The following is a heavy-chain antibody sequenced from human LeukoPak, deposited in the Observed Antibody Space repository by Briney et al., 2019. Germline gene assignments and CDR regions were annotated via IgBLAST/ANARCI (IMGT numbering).Heavy chain of an antibody. V-gene: IGHV3-30*04. CDR2: LLYDGINK. CDR1: GFTFSRYT. CDR3: TREFGDYEFDY. D-gene: IGHD4-17*01. J-gene: IGHJ4*02. Sequence: GRSLRLSCAASGFTFSRYTMHWVRQAPGKGLEWVATLLYDGINKYYADSVMGRFTISRDTSKNTLYLQMNSLTTEDTAVYYCTREFGDYEFDYWGQGTLVTVSS.